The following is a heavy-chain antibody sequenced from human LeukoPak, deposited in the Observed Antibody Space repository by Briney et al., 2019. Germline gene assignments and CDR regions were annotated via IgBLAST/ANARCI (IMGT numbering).Heavy chain of an antibody. CDR1: GYIFSDYY. D-gene: IGHD1-26*01. CDR3: ARESRSGSYSVGWFDP. Sequence: ASVKVSCKASGYIFSDYYMHWVRQAPGQGLEWLGWINPKSGAADYAQQFRGRVTMTRDTSINTDYMEMKRVTSDDTAVYYCARESRSGSYSVGWFDPWGQGTLVTVSS. CDR2: INPKSGAA. J-gene: IGHJ5*02. V-gene: IGHV1-2*02.